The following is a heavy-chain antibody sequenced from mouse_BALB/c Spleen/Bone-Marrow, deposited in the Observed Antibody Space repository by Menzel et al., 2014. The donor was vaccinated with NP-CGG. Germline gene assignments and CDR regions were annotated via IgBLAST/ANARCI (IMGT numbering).Heavy chain of an antibody. Sequence: VQLQQSGAEMVRPGSSVQISCKASGYPFSSYWTSWVKQRPGQGLEWIGQIYPGDGETNYNGKFKGNATLTADKSSSTAYMQVIRLTSEASAVYFCPRKYVYCWGQGT. CDR3: PRKYVYC. V-gene: IGHV1-80*01. CDR1: GYPFSSYW. CDR2: IYPGDGET. D-gene: IGHD2-10*02. J-gene: IGHJ2*01.